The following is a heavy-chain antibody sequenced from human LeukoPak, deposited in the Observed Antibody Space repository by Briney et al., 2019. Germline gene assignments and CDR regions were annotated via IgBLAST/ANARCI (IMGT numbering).Heavy chain of an antibody. D-gene: IGHD3-22*01. CDR2: IIPIFGTA. V-gene: IGHV1-69*13. J-gene: IGHJ4*02. Sequence: SVKVSCKASGGTFSSYAISWVRQAPGQGLEWMGGIIPIFGTANYAQKFQGRVTITADESTSTVYMELKSLKSEDTAVYYCARGWDYDSGGRPTAYVYWGQGTLVTVSS. CDR3: ARGWDYDSGGRPTAYVY. CDR1: GGTFSSYA.